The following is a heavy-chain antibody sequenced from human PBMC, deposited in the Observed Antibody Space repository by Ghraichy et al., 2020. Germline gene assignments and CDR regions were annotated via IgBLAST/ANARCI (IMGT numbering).Heavy chain of an antibody. CDR2: ISYDGSNK. V-gene: IGHV3-30*18. D-gene: IGHD6-19*01. Sequence: LSLTCAASGFTFSSYGMHWVRQAPGKGLEWVAVISYDGSNKYYADSVKGRFTISRDNSKNTLYLQMNSLRAEDTAVYYCAKGSGWYLDYWGQGTLVTVSS. CDR1: GFTFSSYG. J-gene: IGHJ4*02. CDR3: AKGSGWYLDY.